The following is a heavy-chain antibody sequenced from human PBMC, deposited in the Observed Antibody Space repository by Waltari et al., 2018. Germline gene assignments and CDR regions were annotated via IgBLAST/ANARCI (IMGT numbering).Heavy chain of an antibody. V-gene: IGHV3-23*01. CDR2: ISGNGGDT. Sequence: VQLLESGGGLVQPGGSLRLSCSASGFTFSRFAMVWVRQTPGKGPEWVSTISGNGGDTSYGDAEKGRFTISRDNSKNTLYLQMNGLKAEDTAVYYCANRAIASSEWWDLDYWGQGTLVTVSS. D-gene: IGHD6-19*01. J-gene: IGHJ4*02. CDR1: GFTFSRFA. CDR3: ANRAIASSEWWDLDY.